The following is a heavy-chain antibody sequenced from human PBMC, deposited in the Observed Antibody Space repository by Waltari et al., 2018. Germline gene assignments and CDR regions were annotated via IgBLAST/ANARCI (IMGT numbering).Heavy chain of an antibody. J-gene: IGHJ6*02. CDR3: ASDIQGDSRHYGMDV. V-gene: IGHV4-39*01. CDR2: IYYSGST. CDR1: GGSLSSSSYY. Sequence: QLQLQESGPGLVKPSETLSLTCTVSGGSLSSSSYYWGWPRQPPGTGLEWIGSIYYSGSTYYNPSLKSRVTISVDTSKNQFSLKLSSVTAADTAVYYCASDIQGDSRHYGMDVWGQGTTVTVSS. D-gene: IGHD1-1*01.